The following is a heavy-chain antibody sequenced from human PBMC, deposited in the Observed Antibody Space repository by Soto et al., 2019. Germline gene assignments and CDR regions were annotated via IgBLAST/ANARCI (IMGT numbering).Heavy chain of an antibody. V-gene: IGHV1-8*01. CDR3: ARGPQLGTYYYDSSGYNY. D-gene: IGHD3-22*01. J-gene: IGHJ4*02. CDR1: GYTFTSYD. CDR2: MNPNSGNT. Sequence: ASVKVSCKASGYTFTSYDINWVRQATGQGLEWMGWMNPNSGNTGYAQKFQGRVTMTRNTSISTAYMELSSLRSEDTAVYYCARGPQLGTYYYDSSGYNYWGQGALGTVSS.